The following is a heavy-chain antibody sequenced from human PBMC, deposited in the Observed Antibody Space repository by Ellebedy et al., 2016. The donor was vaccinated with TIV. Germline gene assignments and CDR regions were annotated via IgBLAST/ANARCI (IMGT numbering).Heavy chain of an antibody. CDR1: GYTFTGYY. J-gene: IGHJ3*02. V-gene: IGHV7-4-1*02. D-gene: IGHD4-23*01. CDR3: ARPPGGTSRDDAFDI. CDR2: INTNTGNP. Sequence: ASVKVSCKASGYTFTGYYIHWVRQAPGQGLEWMGWINTNTGNPTYAQGFTGRFVFSLDTSVSTAYLQISSLKAEDTAVYYCARPPGGTSRDDAFDIWGQGTMVTVSS.